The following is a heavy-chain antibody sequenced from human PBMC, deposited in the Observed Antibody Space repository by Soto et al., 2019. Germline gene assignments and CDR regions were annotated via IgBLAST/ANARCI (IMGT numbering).Heavy chain of an antibody. CDR3: ARDGTDHDYGDYDYYYYYYMDV. Sequence: QVQLQQWGAGLLKPSETLSLTCAVYGGSFSGYYWSWIRQPPGKGLEWIGEINHSGSTNYNPSLKSRVTISVDTSKNQFSLKLSSVTAADTDVYYCARDGTDHDYGDYDYYYYYYMDVWGKGTTVTVSS. J-gene: IGHJ6*03. D-gene: IGHD4-17*01. V-gene: IGHV4-34*01. CDR2: INHSGST. CDR1: GGSFSGYY.